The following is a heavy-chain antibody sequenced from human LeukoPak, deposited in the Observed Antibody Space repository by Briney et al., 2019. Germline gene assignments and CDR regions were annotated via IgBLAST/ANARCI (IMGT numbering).Heavy chain of an antibody. CDR2: ISYDGSNK. J-gene: IGHJ4*02. V-gene: IGHV3-30*18. CDR1: GFTFSSYG. CDR3: AKLCSTSCYGSGSLIDY. Sequence: GRSLRLSCAASGFTFSSYGMHWVRQAPGKGLEWVAVISYDGSNKYYADSVKGRFTISRDNSKNTLYLQMNSLRAEDTAVYYSAKLCSTSCYGSGSLIDYWGQGTLVTVSS. D-gene: IGHD2-2*01.